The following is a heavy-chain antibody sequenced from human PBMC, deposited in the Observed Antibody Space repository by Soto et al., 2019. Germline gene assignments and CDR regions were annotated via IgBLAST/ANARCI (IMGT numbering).Heavy chain of an antibody. V-gene: IGHV3-23*01. D-gene: IGHD3-10*01. CDR1: GFTFSSYA. Sequence: PGGSLRLSCAASGFTFSSYAMSWVRQAPGKGLEWVSAISGSGGSTYYADSVKGRFTISRDNSKNTLYLQMNSLRAEDTAVYYCAKATYYYGSPPQWFDPWGQGTLVTVSS. J-gene: IGHJ5*02. CDR2: ISGSGGST. CDR3: AKATYYYGSPPQWFDP.